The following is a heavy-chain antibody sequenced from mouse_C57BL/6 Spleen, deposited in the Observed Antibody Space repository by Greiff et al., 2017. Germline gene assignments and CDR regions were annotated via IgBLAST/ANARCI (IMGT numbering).Heavy chain of an antibody. J-gene: IGHJ2*01. CDR3: APYYGSSLDY. CDR2: INPSTGGT. CDR1: GYSFTGYY. D-gene: IGHD1-1*01. Sequence: EVQLQQSGPELVKPGASVKISCKASGYSFTGYYMNWVKQSPEKSLEWIGEINPSTGGTTYNQKFKAKATVTVDKSSSTAYMQLKGLTSEDSAVYYCAPYYGSSLDYWGQGTTLTVSS. V-gene: IGHV1-42*01.